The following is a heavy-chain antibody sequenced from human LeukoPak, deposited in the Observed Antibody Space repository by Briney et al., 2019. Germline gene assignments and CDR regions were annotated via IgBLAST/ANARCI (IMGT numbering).Heavy chain of an antibody. J-gene: IGHJ4*02. CDR1: GGSISSYY. V-gene: IGHV4-59*01. CDR2: IYYSGST. CDR3: AKARDSNIWYPFDY. D-gene: IGHD6-13*01. Sequence: KSSETLSLTCTVSGGSISSYYWSWIRQPPGKGLEWIGYIYYSGSTNYNPSLKGRVTISLDTSKSQFSLKLTSVTAADTAVYYCAKARDSNIWYPFDYWGQGTLVTVSS.